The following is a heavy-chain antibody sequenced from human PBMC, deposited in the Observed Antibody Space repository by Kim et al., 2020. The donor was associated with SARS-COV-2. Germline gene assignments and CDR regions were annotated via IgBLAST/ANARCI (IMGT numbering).Heavy chain of an antibody. D-gene: IGHD6-25*01. J-gene: IGHJ6*02. CDR1: GFSISNSW. V-gene: IGHV3-74*03. CDR2: INSDGSVT. CDR3: IRTQRSGSGMDV. Sequence: GGSLRLSCVASGFSISNSWMHWVRQAPGKGLVWVSRINSDGSVTQYADSVKGRFTISRDNAKNTLFLHVNGLRAEDTALYYCIRTQRSGSGMDVWGQGTT.